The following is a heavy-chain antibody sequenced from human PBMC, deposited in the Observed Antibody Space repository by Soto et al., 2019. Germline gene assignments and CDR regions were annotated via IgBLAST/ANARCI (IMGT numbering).Heavy chain of an antibody. J-gene: IGHJ4*02. CDR2: ISYDGSNK. Sequence: GGSLRLSCAASGFTFSSYAMHWVRQAPGKGLEWVAVISYDGSNKYYADSVKGRFTISRDNSKNTLYLQMNGLRAEDTAVYYCPLQGYSSSWRINYNFDYWGQGTLVTVSS. CDR1: GFTFSSYA. CDR3: PLQGYSSSWRINYNFDY. V-gene: IGHV3-30-3*01. D-gene: IGHD6-13*01.